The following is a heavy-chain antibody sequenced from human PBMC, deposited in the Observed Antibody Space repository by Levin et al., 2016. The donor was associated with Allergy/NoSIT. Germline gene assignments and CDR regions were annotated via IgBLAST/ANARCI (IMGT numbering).Heavy chain of an antibody. Sequence: WIRQPPGKGLEWVSAISGSGGSTIYYADSVKGRFTISRDNAKNSLYLQMNSLRAEDTAVYYCARGDFLSGAREELLWFGELFSFDYWGQGTLVTVSS. V-gene: IGHV3-48*03. CDR2: ISGSGGSTI. CDR3: ARGDFLSGAREELLWFGELFSFDY. D-gene: IGHD3-10*01. J-gene: IGHJ4*02.